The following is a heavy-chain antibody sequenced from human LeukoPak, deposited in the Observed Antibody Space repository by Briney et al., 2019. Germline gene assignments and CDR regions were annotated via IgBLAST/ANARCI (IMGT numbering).Heavy chain of an antibody. V-gene: IGHV3-23*01. CDR2: ISGSGGST. D-gene: IGHD3-10*01. Sequence: GGSLRLSCAASGFTFSSYAMSWVRQAPGKGLEWVSAISGSGGSTYYADSVKGRFTISRDNSKNTLYLQMNSLRAEDTAVYYCAKVHPGVLWFGELLLGAFDIWGQGTMVTVSS. CDR3: AKVHPGVLWFGELLLGAFDI. CDR1: GFTFSSYA. J-gene: IGHJ3*02.